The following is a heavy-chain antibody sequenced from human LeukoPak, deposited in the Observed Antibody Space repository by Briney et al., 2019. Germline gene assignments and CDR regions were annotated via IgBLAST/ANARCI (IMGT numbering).Heavy chain of an antibody. J-gene: IGHJ4*02. D-gene: IGHD6-19*01. CDR2: INSGSSTI. CDR1: GFTFSSYE. V-gene: IGHV3-48*03. CDR3: ARVDGSGWYYGFDY. Sequence: AGGSLRLPCAGSGFTFSSYEMNWVRQAPGKGLEWVSDINSGSSTIYYAPSVKGRFTISRDNAKNSLYLQMNSLRAEDTAVYYCARVDGSGWYYGFDYWGQGTLVTVSS.